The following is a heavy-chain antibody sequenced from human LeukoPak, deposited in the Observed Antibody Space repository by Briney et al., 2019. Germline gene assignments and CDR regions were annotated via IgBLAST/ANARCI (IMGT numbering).Heavy chain of an antibody. J-gene: IGHJ4*02. CDR2: INPNSGGT. D-gene: IGHD1-26*01. Sequence: ASVKVSCKASGYTFTGYYMHWVRQAPGQGLEWMGWINPNSGGTNYAQKFQGRVTMTRDTSISTAYMELSRLRSDDTAVYHCAREEGVGANYFDYWGQGTLVTVSS. CDR1: GYTFTGYY. V-gene: IGHV1-2*02. CDR3: AREEGVGANYFDY.